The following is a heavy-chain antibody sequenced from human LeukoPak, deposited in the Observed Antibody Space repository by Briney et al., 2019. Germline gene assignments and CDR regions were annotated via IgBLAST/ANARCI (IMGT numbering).Heavy chain of an antibody. CDR3: ANTINWGNNWFDP. V-gene: IGHV3-30*02. D-gene: IGHD3-16*01. CDR1: GFTFSSYG. CDR2: IRYDGSNK. Sequence: GGSLRLSCAASGFTFSSYGMHWIRQAPGKGLEWVAFIRYDGSNKYYADSVKGRFTISRDNSKDTLYLQMISLRVEDTAVYYCANTINWGNNWFDPWGQGTLVTVSS. J-gene: IGHJ5*02.